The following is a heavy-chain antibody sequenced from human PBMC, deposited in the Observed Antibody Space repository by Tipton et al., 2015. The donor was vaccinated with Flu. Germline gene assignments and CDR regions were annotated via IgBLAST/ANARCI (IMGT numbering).Heavy chain of an antibody. D-gene: IGHD6-19*01. CDR2: VSGGGANT. CDR1: GFTFSRYA. CDR3: AKVIPEKVAGLDY. J-gene: IGHJ4*02. V-gene: IGHV3-23*01. Sequence: GSLRLSCAASGFTFSRYAMSWVRQAPGKGLEWVSAVSGGGANTYYADSVKGRFTISRDNSKNTLYLQMNSLRAEDTVIYYCAKVIPEKVAGLDYWGQGTLVTVSS.